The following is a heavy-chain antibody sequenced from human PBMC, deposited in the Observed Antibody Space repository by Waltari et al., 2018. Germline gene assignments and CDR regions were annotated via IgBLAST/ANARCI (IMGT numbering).Heavy chain of an antibody. CDR1: AYSISSGFY. CDR2: INHSGRT. CDR3: ARQGGYINVWWEDYWYFDH. Sequence: QVHLQVSGPGLVTPSETLSLTCAVSAYSISSGFYWGWIRQPPGKGREGIGSINHSGRTFYNPSLKSRVTISVDTALNHFSLKLNSVTATDTAVYYCARQGGYINVWWEDYWYFDHWGRGTLVTVSS. J-gene: IGHJ2*01. V-gene: IGHV4-38-2*01. D-gene: IGHD1-26*01.